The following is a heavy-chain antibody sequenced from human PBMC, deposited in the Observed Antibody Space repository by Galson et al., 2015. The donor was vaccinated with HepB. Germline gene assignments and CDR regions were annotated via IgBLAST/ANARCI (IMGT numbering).Heavy chain of an antibody. Sequence: SLRLSCAASGFTVSANYMSWVRQAPGKGLEWVSVIYSGGSTYYADSVKGRFTISRHNSKNTLYLQMNSLRVEDTAVYYCARSRSSNWYYFDYRGQGTLVTVSS. CDR1: GFTVSANY. V-gene: IGHV3-53*04. CDR3: ARSRSSNWYYFDY. D-gene: IGHD6-13*01. CDR2: IYSGGST. J-gene: IGHJ4*02.